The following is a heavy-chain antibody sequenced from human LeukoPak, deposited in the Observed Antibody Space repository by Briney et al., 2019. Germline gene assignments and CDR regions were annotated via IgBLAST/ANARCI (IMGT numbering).Heavy chain of an antibody. CDR3: ARELSGSGWRPVDY. V-gene: IGHV1-8*01. J-gene: IGHJ4*02. CDR1: GYTFTSYD. CDR2: MNPNSGYT. D-gene: IGHD6-19*01. Sequence: GASVKVSCKASGYTFTSYDINWVRQAAGQGLEWMGWMNPNSGYTGYAQKFQGRVTMTRDTSISTAYMELSSLRSEDTAVYYCARELSGSGWRPVDYWGQGTLVTVSS.